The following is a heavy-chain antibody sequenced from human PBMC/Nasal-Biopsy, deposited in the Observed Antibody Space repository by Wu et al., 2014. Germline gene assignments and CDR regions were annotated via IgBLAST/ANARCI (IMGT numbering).Heavy chain of an antibody. J-gene: IGHJ4*02. Sequence: TLSLTCTVSGGSVNNDDYFWGWIRQPPGEGLEWIGSVDYSGYTFYNPSLKSRVTISVDTSKNQFSLKLNSVTVADTAVYYCARWRESSNRSPADYFDYWGQGTLVAVSS. V-gene: IGHV4-39*01. CDR1: GGSVNNDDYF. CDR3: ARWRESSNRSPADYFDY. CDR2: VDYSGYT. D-gene: IGHD6-13*01.